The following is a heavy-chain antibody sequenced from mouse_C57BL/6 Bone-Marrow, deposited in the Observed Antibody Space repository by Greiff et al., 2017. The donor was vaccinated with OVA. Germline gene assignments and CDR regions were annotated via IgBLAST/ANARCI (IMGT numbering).Heavy chain of an antibody. CDR3: ARDRGYGNYDWYFDV. J-gene: IGHJ1*03. Sequence: DVHLVESEGGLVQPGSSMKLSCTASGFTFSDYYMAWVRQVPEKGLEWVANINYDGSSTYYLDSLKSRFIISRDNAKNILYLQMSSLKSEDTATYYCARDRGYGNYDWYFDVWGTGTTVTVSS. V-gene: IGHV5-16*01. CDR1: GFTFSDYY. CDR2: INYDGSST. D-gene: IGHD2-10*02.